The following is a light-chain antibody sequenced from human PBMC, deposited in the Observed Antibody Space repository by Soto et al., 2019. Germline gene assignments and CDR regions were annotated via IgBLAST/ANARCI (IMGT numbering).Light chain of an antibody. J-gene: IGKJ4*01. Sequence: EIVMTQSPATLSVSPGERATLSCTASESLSGKLAWYQQTPGQAPRLLIYSASTRATGVPARFSGSGSGPEFTHSINSRQSEDAAVNDCQQYKNWPPLTFGGGTKVEIK. CDR2: SAS. CDR1: ESLSGK. CDR3: QQYKNWPPLT. V-gene: IGKV3-15*01.